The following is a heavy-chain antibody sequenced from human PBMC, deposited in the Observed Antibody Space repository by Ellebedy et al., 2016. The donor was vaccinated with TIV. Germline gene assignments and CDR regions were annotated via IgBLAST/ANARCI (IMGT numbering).Heavy chain of an antibody. V-gene: IGHV3-9*01. J-gene: IGHJ3*01. CDR3: AKDIYRVTVRPALDF. CDR2: INWNAGTI. CDR1: GFNFGEHA. D-gene: IGHD2/OR15-2a*01. Sequence: PGGSLRLSCTASGFNFGEHALHWVRQFPGMGLEWVAVINWNAGTIGYADSVRGRFTVSRDNAKSSLYLEMNSLRPDDTALYFCAKDIYRVTVRPALDFWGLGTMVTVAS.